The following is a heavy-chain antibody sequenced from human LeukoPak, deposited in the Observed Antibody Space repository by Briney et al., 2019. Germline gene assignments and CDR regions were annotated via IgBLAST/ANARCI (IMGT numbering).Heavy chain of an antibody. J-gene: IGHJ4*02. CDR1: GGSISSSSYN. CDR3: ARGDRSGSLPDY. Sequence: SETLSLTCTVSGGSISSSSYNWGWIRQPPGKGLEWIGSIYYSGSTYYNPSLKSQVTISVDTSKNQFSLKLSSVTAADTAVYYCARGDRSGSLPDYWGQGTLVTVSS. V-gene: IGHV4-39*07. D-gene: IGHD1-26*01. CDR2: IYYSGST.